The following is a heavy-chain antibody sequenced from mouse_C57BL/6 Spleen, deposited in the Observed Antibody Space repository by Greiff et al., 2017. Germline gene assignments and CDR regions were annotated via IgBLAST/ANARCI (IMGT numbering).Heavy chain of an antibody. D-gene: IGHD1-1*01. CDR2: IDPSDSET. CDR1: GYTFTSYW. CDR3: ARRGVVATGDYFDY. J-gene: IGHJ2*01. V-gene: IGHV1-52*01. Sequence: QVQLQQPGAELVRPGSSVKLSCKASGYTFTSYWMHWVKQRPIQGLEWIGNIDPSDSETHYNQKFKDKATLTVDKSSSTAYMQLSSLTSEDSAVYYCARRGVVATGDYFDYWGEGTTLTVSS.